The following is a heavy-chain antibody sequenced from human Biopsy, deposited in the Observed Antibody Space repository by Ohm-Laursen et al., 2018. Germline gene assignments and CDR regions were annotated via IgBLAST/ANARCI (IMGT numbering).Heavy chain of an antibody. Sequence: GTLSLTCAVHGESFNGYYWSWIRQTPGKGLEWIGEINHSGRTNYNPSLKSRVTLSVDTSKNQFSLKVRSVTAADTAVYYCVRGVDYYDPYHYYALDVWGQGTTVTVSS. CDR2: INHSGRT. D-gene: IGHD3-22*01. V-gene: IGHV4-34*01. CDR1: GESFNGYY. CDR3: VRGVDYYDPYHYYALDV. J-gene: IGHJ6*02.